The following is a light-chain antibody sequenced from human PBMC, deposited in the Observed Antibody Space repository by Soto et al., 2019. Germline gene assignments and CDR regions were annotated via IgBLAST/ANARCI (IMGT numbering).Light chain of an antibody. CDR3: QQYNSYSPIT. CDR1: QSISSW. Sequence: DIQMTQSPSTLSASVGDRVTTTCRASQSISSWLAWYQQKPGKAPKLLIYDASSLESGVPSRFSGSGSGTELTLTISSLQPDDFATYYCQQYNSYSPITFGQGTRLEIK. J-gene: IGKJ5*01. CDR2: DAS. V-gene: IGKV1-5*01.